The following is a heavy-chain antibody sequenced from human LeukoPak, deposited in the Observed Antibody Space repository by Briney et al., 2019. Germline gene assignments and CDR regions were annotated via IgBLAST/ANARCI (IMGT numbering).Heavy chain of an antibody. CDR2: VSLSGLT. D-gene: IGHD2-8*01. J-gene: IGHJ4*02. V-gene: IGHV4-4*02. Sequence: SETLSLTCGVSGGSITSTNWWGWVRQPPGQGLEWIGEVSLSGLTNYNPTLNSRVIMALDTSKNHLSLNLTSVTAADTAVYFCSRENGAFSPFGYWGQGTLVTVPS. CDR3: SRENGAFSPFGY. CDR1: GGSITSTNW.